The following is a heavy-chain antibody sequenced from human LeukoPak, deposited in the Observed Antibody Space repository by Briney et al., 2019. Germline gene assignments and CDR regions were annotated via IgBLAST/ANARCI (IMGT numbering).Heavy chain of an antibody. CDR1: GYTLNSYG. V-gene: IGHV1-18*01. D-gene: IGHD3-10*01. CDR2: ISAYDGYT. J-gene: IGHJ4*02. Sequence: GASVKVSCKASGYTLNSYGFNWVRQAPGQGLEWVGWISAYDGYTSYSQKLQDRVTMTTDASTTTAYLEVRSLRSDDTAVYYCARDHATYGSGGRYWGQGTPVTVSS. CDR3: ARDHATYGSGGRY.